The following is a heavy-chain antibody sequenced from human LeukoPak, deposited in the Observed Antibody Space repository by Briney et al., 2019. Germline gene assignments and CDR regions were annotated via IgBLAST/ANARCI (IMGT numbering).Heavy chain of an antibody. CDR1: GGSFSGYY. Sequence: SETLSLTCAVYGGSFSGYYWSWIRQPPGKGLEWIGEINHSGSTNYNPSLKSRVTVSVDTSKNQFSLKLSSVTAADTAVYYCARGRSVYDYVWGSYRTPYNWFDPWGQGTLVTVSS. D-gene: IGHD3-16*02. CDR2: INHSGST. J-gene: IGHJ5*02. CDR3: ARGRSVYDYVWGSYRTPYNWFDP. V-gene: IGHV4-34*01.